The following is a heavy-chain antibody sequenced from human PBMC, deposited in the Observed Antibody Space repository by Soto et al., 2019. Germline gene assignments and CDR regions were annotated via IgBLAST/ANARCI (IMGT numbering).Heavy chain of an antibody. V-gene: IGHV4-61*01. Sequence: QVQLQESGPGLVKPSETLSLTCTVSGGSVSSGSYYWSWIRQPPGKGLEWIGYIYYSGSTNYNPSLQRRVTISVDTSKNQFSLKLSSVTAADTAVYCCARGGWGDNWFDPWGQGTLVTVSS. CDR2: IYYSGST. CDR1: GGSVSSGSYY. J-gene: IGHJ5*02. D-gene: IGHD1-26*01. CDR3: ARGGWGDNWFDP.